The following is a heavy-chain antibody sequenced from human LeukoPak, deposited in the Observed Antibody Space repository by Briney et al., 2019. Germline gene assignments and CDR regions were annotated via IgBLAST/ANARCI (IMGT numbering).Heavy chain of an antibody. J-gene: IGHJ4*02. CDR2: IYPGESDT. V-gene: IGHV5-51*01. D-gene: IGHD2-2*01. CDR1: GYSFTSYW. CDR3: ARHGRYCSSTSCYEGYYFDY. Sequence: GESLKISCKGSGYSFTSYWIGWVRQMPGKGLEWMGIIYPGESDTRYSPSFQGQVTISADKSISTAYLQWSSLKASDTAMYYCARHGRYCSSTSCYEGYYFDYWGQGTLVTVSS.